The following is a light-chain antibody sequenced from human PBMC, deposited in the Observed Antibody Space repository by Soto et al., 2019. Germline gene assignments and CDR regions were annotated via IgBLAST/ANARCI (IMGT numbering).Light chain of an antibody. J-gene: IGKJ5*01. CDR2: DTS. CDR1: QSVSRK. V-gene: IGKV3-15*01. CDR3: QHRYNWLIT. Sequence: EIVMTQSPVTLSVSPVERATLSCRASQSVSRKLVWYQQKPGQAPRLLIYDTSTRATGIPARFSGSGSGTEFTLTISSLQPEDSASYYCQHRYNWLITFGQGTRLEIK.